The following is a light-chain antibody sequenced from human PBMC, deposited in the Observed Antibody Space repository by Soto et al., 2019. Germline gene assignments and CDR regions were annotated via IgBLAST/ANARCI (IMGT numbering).Light chain of an antibody. V-gene: IGKV1-5*03. Sequence: DIQMTPSPSTLSASVGDRVTITCRASQTIDSWLAWYQQRPGKPPNLLIYKASTLASGVPSRFSGSGSGTEFTLTISSLQPDDLAIYYCQQYSSSLLTFGGGTKVDIK. J-gene: IGKJ4*01. CDR2: KAS. CDR1: QTIDSW. CDR3: QQYSSSLLT.